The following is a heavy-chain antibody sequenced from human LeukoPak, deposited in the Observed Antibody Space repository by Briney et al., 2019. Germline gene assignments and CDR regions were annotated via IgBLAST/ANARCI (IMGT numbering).Heavy chain of an antibody. J-gene: IGHJ6*02. V-gene: IGHV1-46*01. Sequence: GASVKVSCKASGYTFTSYYMHWVRQAPGQGLEWMGIINPSGGSTSYAQKFQGRVTMTRDTSTSTVYMKLSSLRSEDTAVYYCARGKDYDILTGRPRDYGMDVWGQGTTVTVSS. CDR1: GYTFTSYY. CDR3: ARGKDYDILTGRPRDYGMDV. CDR2: INPSGGST. D-gene: IGHD3-9*01.